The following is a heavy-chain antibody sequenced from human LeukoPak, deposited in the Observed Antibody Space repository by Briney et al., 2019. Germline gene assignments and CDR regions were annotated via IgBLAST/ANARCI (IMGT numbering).Heavy chain of an antibody. D-gene: IGHD1-26*01. V-gene: IGHV3-48*03. J-gene: IGHJ4*02. CDR2: ISTTGDNI. Sequence: GGSLRLSCVVSGFTFSSYQMNWVRQAPGKGLEWVAYISTTGDNIQYTDSVKGRFTISRDNAKNSLYLQMNSLRAEDTAVYYCARERTLVGAIIDYWGQGTLVTVSS. CDR3: ARERTLVGAIIDY. CDR1: GFTFSSYQ.